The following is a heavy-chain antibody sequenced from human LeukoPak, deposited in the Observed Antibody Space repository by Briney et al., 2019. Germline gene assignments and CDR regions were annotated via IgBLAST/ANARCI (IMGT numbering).Heavy chain of an antibody. D-gene: IGHD4-17*01. CDR2: INEDGSGK. Sequence: GGSLRLSCAASGFTFSRYWMTWVRKAPGKGLEWVASINEDGSGKHYVDSVKGRFTISRDNAQKSVYLEMNSLRAEDTAVYYCARAVTSTEGYWGQGTLVTVSS. CDR1: GFTFSRYW. CDR3: ARAVTSTEGY. V-gene: IGHV3-7*03. J-gene: IGHJ4*02.